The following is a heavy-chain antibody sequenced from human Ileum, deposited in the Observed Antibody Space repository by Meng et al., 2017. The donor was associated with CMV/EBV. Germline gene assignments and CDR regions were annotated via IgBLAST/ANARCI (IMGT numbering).Heavy chain of an antibody. J-gene: IGHJ4*02. CDR3: VKGLSHTMFGVNTLFDW. D-gene: IGHD3-3*01. CDR1: GFTFNNHA. CDR2: IRQVGGDK. Sequence: GESLKISCAVSGFTFNNHAMHWVRQAPGKGLEWVAFIRQVGGDKYADSVKGRFTVSRDNSKSTLYLQMSNLRVEDTAVYYCVKGLSHTMFGVNTLFDWWGQGT. V-gene: IGHV3-30*02.